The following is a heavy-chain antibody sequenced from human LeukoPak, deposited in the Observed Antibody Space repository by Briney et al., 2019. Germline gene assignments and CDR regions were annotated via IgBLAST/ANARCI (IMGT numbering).Heavy chain of an antibody. CDR3: ARGYCSSTSCSRFDY. CDR1: GFTFSSYA. V-gene: IGHV3-30-3*01. D-gene: IGHD2-2*01. J-gene: IGHJ4*02. Sequence: HPGGSLRLSCAASGFTFSSYAMHWVRQAPGKGLEWVAVISYDGSNKYYADSVKGRFTISRDNSKNTLYLQMNSLRAEDTAVYYCARGYCSSTSCSRFDYWGQGTLVTVSS. CDR2: ISYDGSNK.